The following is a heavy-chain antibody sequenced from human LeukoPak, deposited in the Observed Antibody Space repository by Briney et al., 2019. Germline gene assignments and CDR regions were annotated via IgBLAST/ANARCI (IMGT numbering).Heavy chain of an antibody. D-gene: IGHD1-1*01. Sequence: SETLSLTCTVSGASISSYYWSWIRQPAGKGLEWIGRIYTSANTNYSPSFKSRATISIDRSKNQFSLNLPSVTAADTAVYYCARDRIWNDAGHDPFDIWGQGAMVTVS. CDR1: GASISSYY. V-gene: IGHV4-4*07. CDR2: IYTSANT. CDR3: ARDRIWNDAGHDPFDI. J-gene: IGHJ3*02.